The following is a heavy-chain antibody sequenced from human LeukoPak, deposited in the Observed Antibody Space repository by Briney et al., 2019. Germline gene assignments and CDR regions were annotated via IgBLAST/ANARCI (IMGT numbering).Heavy chain of an antibody. D-gene: IGHD3-10*01. CDR2: ISDSGGST. CDR3: AKDPGVCGSGSYPTYFDY. Sequence: GGSLRLSCAASGFTFSSYAMNWVRQAPGKGLEWVSSISDSGGSTYYADSVKGRFTFSRDNSKNTLYLQMDSLRAEDTAVYYFAKDPGVCGSGSYPTYFDYWGQGTLVTVSS. CDR1: GFTFSSYA. J-gene: IGHJ4*02. V-gene: IGHV3-23*01.